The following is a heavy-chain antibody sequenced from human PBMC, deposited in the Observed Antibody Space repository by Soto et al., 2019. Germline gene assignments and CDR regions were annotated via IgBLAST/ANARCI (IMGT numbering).Heavy chain of an antibody. D-gene: IGHD2-21*02. CDR3: ARATLLAYCGGDCYPFDY. CDR1: GYTFTSYV. Sequence: ASVKVSGEASGYTFTSYVISWVRHAPGQGLEWMGWISAYNGNTNYAQKLQGRVTMTTDTSTSTAYMELRSLRSDDTAVYYCARATLLAYCGGDCYPFDYWGQGTLVTVSS. V-gene: IGHV1-18*04. CDR2: ISAYNGNT. J-gene: IGHJ4*02.